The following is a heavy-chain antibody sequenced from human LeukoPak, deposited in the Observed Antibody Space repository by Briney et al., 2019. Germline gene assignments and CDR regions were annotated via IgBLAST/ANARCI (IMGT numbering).Heavy chain of an antibody. V-gene: IGHV1-8*03. CDR1: GYTFTSYE. D-gene: IGHD6-6*01. CDR3: AKIMQDSSSSDY. J-gene: IGHJ4*02. Sequence: TSVKVTYQASGYTFTSYEINWVRRATGQGLEWMGWMNPNRSQTGYAQSFQGRITISRNTSISTVYMELSSLTSEDTAVYYCAKIMQDSSSSDYWGQGTLVTVSP. CDR2: MNPNRSQT.